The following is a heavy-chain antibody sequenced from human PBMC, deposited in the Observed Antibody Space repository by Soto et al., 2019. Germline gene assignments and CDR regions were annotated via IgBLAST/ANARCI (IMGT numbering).Heavy chain of an antibody. CDR1: GYTFTSSA. CDR3: AADPSRSSSRVPAY. Sequence: SVKVSCKASGYTFTSSAMQWVRQARGQRLEWIGWIVVGSGNTNYAQKFQERVTITRDMSTSTAYMELSSLRSEDTAVYYCAADPSRSSSRVPAYWVQGTLVTVSS. CDR2: IVVGSGNT. D-gene: IGHD6-6*01. J-gene: IGHJ4*02. V-gene: IGHV1-58*02.